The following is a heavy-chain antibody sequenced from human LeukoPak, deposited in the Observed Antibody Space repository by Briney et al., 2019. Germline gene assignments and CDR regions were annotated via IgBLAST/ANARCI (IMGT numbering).Heavy chain of an antibody. CDR1: GYTFTGYY. CDR3: ARMIVARGGMDV. J-gene: IGHJ6*02. CDR2: INPNSGGT. Sequence: ASVKVSCKASGYTFTGYYMHWVRQAPGQGLEWMGWINPNSGGTNYAQKFQGRVTMTRGTSISTAYMELSRLRSDDTAVYYCARMIVARGGMDVWGQGTTVTVSS. D-gene: IGHD3-22*01. V-gene: IGHV1-2*02.